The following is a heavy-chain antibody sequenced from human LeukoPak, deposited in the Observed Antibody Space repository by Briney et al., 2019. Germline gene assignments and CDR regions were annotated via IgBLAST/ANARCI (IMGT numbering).Heavy chain of an antibody. D-gene: IGHD6-19*01. Sequence: GGSLRLSCAASGFTFSNAWMSSVRQAPGKGLGWVGRNKSKTDGGTTDYGALVKGRFTITRDDSKNTLYLQMNSLNTEDTAVYYCTTGLRYSSGWYKFYWGQGTLVTVSS. CDR1: GFTFSNAW. CDR2: NKSKTDGGTT. V-gene: IGHV3-15*01. J-gene: IGHJ4*02. CDR3: TTGLRYSSGWYKFY.